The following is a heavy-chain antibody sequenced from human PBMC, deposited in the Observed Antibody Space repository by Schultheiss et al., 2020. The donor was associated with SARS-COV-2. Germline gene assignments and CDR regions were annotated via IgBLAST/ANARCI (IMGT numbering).Heavy chain of an antibody. V-gene: IGHV1-69*13. J-gene: IGHJ6*03. CDR1: GGTFSSYA. CDR2: IIPIFGTA. D-gene: IGHD2-2*01. CDR3: ARADIVVVPAAPGGGLDYYYYYMDV. Sequence: SVKVSCKASGGTFSSYAISWVRQAPGQGLEWMGGIIPIFGTANYAQKFQGRVTITADESTSTAYMELSSLRSEDTAVYYCARADIVVVPAAPGGGLDYYYYYMDVWGKGTTVTVSS.